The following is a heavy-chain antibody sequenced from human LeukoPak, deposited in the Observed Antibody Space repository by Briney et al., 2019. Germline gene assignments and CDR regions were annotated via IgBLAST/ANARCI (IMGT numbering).Heavy chain of an antibody. D-gene: IGHD5-18*01. CDR1: GFTFSSYN. CDR2: ISSSSSYI. CDR3: ARGGYSFGFDY. Sequence: GGSLRLSCATSGFTFSSYNMCWVRQAPGKGLEWVSSISSSSSYIYYADSVKGRFTISRDNAKNSLYLQMNSLRAEDTAVYYCARGGYSFGFDYWGQGALVTVSS. V-gene: IGHV3-21*01. J-gene: IGHJ4*02.